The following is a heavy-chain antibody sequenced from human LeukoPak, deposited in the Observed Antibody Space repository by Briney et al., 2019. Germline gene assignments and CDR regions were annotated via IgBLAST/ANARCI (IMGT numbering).Heavy chain of an antibody. CDR2: INSDGTTT. CDR3: ARFSSGWSPSGFDY. V-gene: IGHV3-74*01. CDR1: GFTFSSYC. J-gene: IGHJ4*02. D-gene: IGHD6-19*01. Sequence: GGSLRLSCAASGFTFSSYCMHWVRQGPGKELTWVSHINSDGTTTNYADSVKGRFTISRDNAKNTLYLQMNSLRVEDTAVYYCARFSSGWSPSGFDYWGQGTLVTVSS.